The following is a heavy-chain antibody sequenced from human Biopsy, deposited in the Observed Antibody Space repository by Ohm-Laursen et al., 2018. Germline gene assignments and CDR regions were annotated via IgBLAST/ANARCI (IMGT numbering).Heavy chain of an antibody. CDR2: SIPLFNTA. D-gene: IGHD3-22*01. V-gene: IGHV1-69*06. Sequence: SVKVSCKASGYPFTSYYMHWVRQAPGQGLEWVGSSIPLFNTANYADKFQSRVTLTADKSTTTAYMELSSLRSEDSAIYYCARFPLGAYDDSGSYRAVEHWYFDLWGRGTLVTVSS. J-gene: IGHJ2*01. CDR1: GYPFTSYY. CDR3: ARFPLGAYDDSGSYRAVEHWYFDL.